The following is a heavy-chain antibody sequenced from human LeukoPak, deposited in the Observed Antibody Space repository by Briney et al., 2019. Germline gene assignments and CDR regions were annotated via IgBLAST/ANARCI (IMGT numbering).Heavy chain of an antibody. D-gene: IGHD3-16*01. CDR2: IYADGTT. CDR3: ARDRAGAQTWGALDT. J-gene: IGHJ5*02. V-gene: IGHV3-66*02. CDR1: GFTVSNDY. Sequence: GGSLRLSCAASGFTVSNDYMAWVRQAPGRGLEWVSLIYADGTTFYPDSVKGRFTISRDNFKNTLYLQMSSLRPEDTALYYCARDRAGAQTWGALDTWGQGTLVTVSS.